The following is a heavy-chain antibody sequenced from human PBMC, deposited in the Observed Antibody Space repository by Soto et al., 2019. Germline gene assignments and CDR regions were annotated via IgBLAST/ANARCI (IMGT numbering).Heavy chain of an antibody. D-gene: IGHD2-15*01. CDR1: GFTFRSSA. CDR3: ATGAYCSGGSCSDYYYYYYGMDL. CDR2: LVVGTGNT. V-gene: IGHV1-58*01. J-gene: IGHJ6*02. Sequence: SVKVSCKTSGFTFRSSAVQWVRQARGQRLEWIGWLVVGTGNTNYAQKFQQRVTISSDRSTNTVSMELSSLTSEDTAVYYCATGAYCSGGSCSDYYYYYYGMDLWGQGTTVTSP.